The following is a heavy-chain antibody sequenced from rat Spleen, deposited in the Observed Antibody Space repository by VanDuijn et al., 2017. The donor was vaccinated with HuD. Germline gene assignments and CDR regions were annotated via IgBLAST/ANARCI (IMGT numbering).Heavy chain of an antibody. J-gene: IGHJ2*01. CDR2: ISPSGGST. CDR3: ARTTYDYFDY. CDR1: GFTFSNYY. D-gene: IGHD2-1*01. V-gene: IGHV5-25*01. Sequence: EVQLVESGGGLVQPGRSMKLSCAASGFTFSNYYMAWVRQAPTKGLEWVAFISPSGGSTYYRDSVKGRFTVYRDNAKSTLYLQMNSRRSEDTAAYYCARTTYDYFDYWGQGVMVTVSS.